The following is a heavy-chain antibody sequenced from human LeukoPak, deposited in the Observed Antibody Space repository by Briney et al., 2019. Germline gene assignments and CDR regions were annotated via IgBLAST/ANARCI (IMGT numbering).Heavy chain of an antibody. D-gene: IGHD3-3*01. CDR3: ARGPRLRFLEWSPDYYYYYGMDV. V-gene: IGHV3-21*01. J-gene: IGHJ6*02. Sequence: PGGSLRLSRAPSRFSLCSSMMNWGSAAPRGGGWWVSSIFRGSVYVYYADSVKGRFTISRDNAKNSLYLQMNSLRAEDTAVYYCARGPRLRFLEWSPDYYYYYGMDVWGQGTTVTVSS. CDR1: RFSLCSSM. CDR2: IFRGSVYV.